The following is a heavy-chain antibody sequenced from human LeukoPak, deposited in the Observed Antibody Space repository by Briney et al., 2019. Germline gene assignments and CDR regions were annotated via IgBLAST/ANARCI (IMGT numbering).Heavy chain of an antibody. CDR1: GFTVSSNY. J-gene: IGHJ4*02. D-gene: IGHD2-8*02. V-gene: IGHV3-66*02. Sequence: GGSLRLSCAASGFTVSSNYMSWVRQAPGKGLEWVSVIYSGGSTYYADSVKGRFTISRDNSKNTLYLQMNSLRAEDTAVYYCESGVVTNSTPIHWGQGTLVTVSS. CDR3: ESGVVTNSTPIH. CDR2: IYSGGST.